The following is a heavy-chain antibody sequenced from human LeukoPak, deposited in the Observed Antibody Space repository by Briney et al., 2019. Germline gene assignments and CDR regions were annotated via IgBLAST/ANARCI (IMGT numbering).Heavy chain of an antibody. D-gene: IGHD6-13*01. V-gene: IGHV3-66*01. CDR3: AGAMYSSSWYGCWFDP. J-gene: IGHJ5*02. Sequence: PGGSLRLSCAASGFTVSSNYMSWVRQAPGKGLEWVSVIYSGGSTYYADSVKGRFTISRDNSKNTLYLQMNSLRAEDTAVYYCAGAMYSSSWYGCWFDPWGQGTLVTVSS. CDR2: IYSGGST. CDR1: GFTVSSNY.